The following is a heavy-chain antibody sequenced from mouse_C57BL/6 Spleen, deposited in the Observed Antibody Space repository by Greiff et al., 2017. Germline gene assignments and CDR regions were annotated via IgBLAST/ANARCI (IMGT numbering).Heavy chain of an antibody. V-gene: IGHV5-9*04. Sequence: EVQLVESGGGLVKPGGSLKLSCAASGFTFSSYTMSWVRQTPEKRLEWVATISGGGGNTYYPDSVKGRFPISRDNAKNTLYLQMGSLRAEYTAVYYCARQESTRYFDVWGTGTTVTVSS. CDR1: GFTFSSYT. CDR2: ISGGGGNT. CDR3: ARQESTRYFDV. J-gene: IGHJ1*03. D-gene: IGHD1-1*01.